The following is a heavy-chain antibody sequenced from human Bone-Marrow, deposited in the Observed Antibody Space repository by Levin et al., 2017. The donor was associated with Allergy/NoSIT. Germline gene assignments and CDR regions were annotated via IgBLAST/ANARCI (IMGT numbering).Heavy chain of an antibody. V-gene: IGHV3-9*01. J-gene: IGHJ4*02. D-gene: IGHD1-26*01. CDR2: ISWSSSVI. Sequence: PGGSLRLSCTASGFVFDDYAMHWVRLSPGKGLEWVSGISWSSSVIAYAASVKGRFTISRDNVKKSVYLQMNNLQTEDTALYYCAKAKTNSGFVVGFDSWGQGTRVIVSP. CDR1: GFVFDDYA. CDR3: AKAKTNSGFVVGFDS.